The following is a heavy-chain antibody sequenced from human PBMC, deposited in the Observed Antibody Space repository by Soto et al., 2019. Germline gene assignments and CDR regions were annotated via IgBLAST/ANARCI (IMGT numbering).Heavy chain of an antibody. CDR1: GGTFSSYA. CDR2: IIPIFGTA. D-gene: IGHD6-6*01. J-gene: IGHJ6*02. V-gene: IGHV1-69*13. CDR3: ARNRQSIAAHPRYYYGMDV. Sequence: ASVKVSCKASGGTFSSYAISWVRQAPGQGLEWMGGIIPIFGTANYAQKFQGRVTITADESTSTAYMELSSLRSEDTAVYYCARNRQSIAAHPRYYYGMDVWGQGTTVTVSS.